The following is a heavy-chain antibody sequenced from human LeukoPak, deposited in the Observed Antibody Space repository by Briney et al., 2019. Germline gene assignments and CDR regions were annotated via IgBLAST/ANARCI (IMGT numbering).Heavy chain of an antibody. V-gene: IGHV4-39*01. J-gene: IGHJ4*02. CDR2: IYYSGST. Sequence: SETLSLTCTVSGGSISSSSYYWGWIRQPPGKGLEWIGSIYYSGSTYYNPSLKSRVTISVDTSKNQLSLKLTSVTAADTAVYYCARYCSSTKCPFDYWGQGTLVTVSS. D-gene: IGHD2-2*01. CDR1: GGSISSSSYY. CDR3: ARYCSSTKCPFDY.